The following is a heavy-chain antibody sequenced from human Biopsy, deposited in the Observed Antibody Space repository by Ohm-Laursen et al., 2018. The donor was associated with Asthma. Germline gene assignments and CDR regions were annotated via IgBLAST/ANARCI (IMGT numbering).Heavy chain of an antibody. D-gene: IGHD6-19*01. J-gene: IGHJ6*02. CDR2: ITTVFGTT. Sequence: VKISCKAPGGTFSNFAISWVRQAPGQGLEWLGGITTVFGTTNYAQKFQGRVTITADESTSTAYMEVTSLRSEDTAIYYCARCQVGYSSGWSLLLKKIYYSGMDVWGQGTAVTVSS. CDR1: GGTFSNFA. V-gene: IGHV1-69*13. CDR3: ARCQVGYSSGWSLLLKKIYYSGMDV.